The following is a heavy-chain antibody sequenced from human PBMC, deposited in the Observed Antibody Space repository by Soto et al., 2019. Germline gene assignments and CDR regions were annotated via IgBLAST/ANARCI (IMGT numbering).Heavy chain of an antibody. D-gene: IGHD2-2*01. Sequence: PSGTLSLTCTVSGGSISSGGYYWSWIRQHPGKGLEWIGYIYYSGSTYYNPSLKSRVTISVDTSKNQFSLKLSSVTAADTAVYYCARVRTAPSSPPSDFDYWGQGTLVTVSS. J-gene: IGHJ4*02. CDR2: IYYSGST. CDR1: GGSISSGGYY. V-gene: IGHV4-31*03. CDR3: ARVRTAPSSPPSDFDY.